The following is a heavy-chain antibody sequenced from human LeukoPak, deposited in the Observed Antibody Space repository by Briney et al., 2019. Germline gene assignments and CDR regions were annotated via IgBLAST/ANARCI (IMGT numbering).Heavy chain of an antibody. V-gene: IGHV3-23*01. D-gene: IGHD3-3*01. CDR2: ISGSGGST. J-gene: IGHJ3*02. CDR3: ARDHVLRFLEWSIRGFAFDI. Sequence: GGSLRLSCAASGFTFSSYAMSWVRQAPGKGLEWVSAISGSGGSTYYADSVKGRFTISRDNSKNTLYLQMNSLRAEDTAVYYCARDHVLRFLEWSIRGFAFDIWGQGTMVTVSS. CDR1: GFTFSSYA.